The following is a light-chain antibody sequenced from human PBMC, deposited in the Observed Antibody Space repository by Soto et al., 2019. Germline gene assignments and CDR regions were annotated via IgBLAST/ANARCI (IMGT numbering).Light chain of an antibody. CDR1: QDISVY. CDR3: QKFNTAPLT. CDR2: SAS. Sequence: DIQMTQSPSSLSASVGERVTITCRARQDISVYLAWYQQKPGKVPKLLIYSASTLQSGVPSRFSGSGSGTDFTLTISILQPEDVATYYCQKFNTAPLTFGQGKRLEIK. J-gene: IGKJ5*01. V-gene: IGKV1-27*01.